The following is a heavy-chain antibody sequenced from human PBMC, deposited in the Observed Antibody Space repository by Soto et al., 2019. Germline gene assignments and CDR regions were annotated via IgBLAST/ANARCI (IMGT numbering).Heavy chain of an antibody. CDR2: TYYRSKWYN. CDR3: ARGVWFGELLIYYFDY. Sequence: SQTLSLTCAISGDSVSSNSAAWNWIRQSPSRGLEWPGRTYYRSKWYNDYAVSVKSRITINPDTSKNQFSLQLNSVTPEDTAVYYCARGVWFGELLIYYFDYWGQGTLVTVSS. J-gene: IGHJ4*02. D-gene: IGHD3-10*01. CDR1: GDSVSSNSAA. V-gene: IGHV6-1*01.